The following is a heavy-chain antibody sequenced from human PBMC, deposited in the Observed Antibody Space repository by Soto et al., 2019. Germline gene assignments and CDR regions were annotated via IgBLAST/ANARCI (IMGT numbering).Heavy chain of an antibody. V-gene: IGHV3-15*07. CDR3: ITDLGDIVLEYGMDV. CDR2: IKSKTDGGTT. Sequence: PGGSLRLSCAVSGFTFSNAWMNWVRQAPGKGLEWVGRIKSKTDGGTTDYAAPVKGRFTISRDDSKNTLYLQMNSLKTEDTGVYYCITDLGDIVLEYGMDVWGQGTKVTVSS. D-gene: IGHD2-2*01. CDR1: GFTFSNAW. J-gene: IGHJ6*02.